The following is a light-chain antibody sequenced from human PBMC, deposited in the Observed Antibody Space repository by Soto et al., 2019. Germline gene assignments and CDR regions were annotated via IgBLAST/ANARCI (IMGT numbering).Light chain of an antibody. Sequence: DIPLTQSPSFLSASVGDRVTITCRASQGVGRSVAWYQQKPGRAPNLVIYGASTLEVGVPARFSGNGSGTEFTLTVTSLQPEDFATYYCQQLSASPYTFGQGAKLGIK. CDR3: QQLSASPYT. CDR2: GAS. J-gene: IGKJ2*01. V-gene: IGKV1-9*01. CDR1: QGVGRS.